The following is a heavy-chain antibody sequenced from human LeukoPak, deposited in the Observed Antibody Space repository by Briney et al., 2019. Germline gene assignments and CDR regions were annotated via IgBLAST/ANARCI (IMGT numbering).Heavy chain of an antibody. CDR1: GFTFSDCF. CDR3: AAAPQTHRYLGY. D-gene: IGHD3-16*02. J-gene: IGHJ4*02. V-gene: IGHV3-11*04. Sequence: GGTLRLSCAASGFTFSDCFMSWIRQAPGKGLEWVSYISSSGSTIYYADSVKGRFTISRDNAKNSLYLRMNSLRSEDTAVYYCAAAPQTHRYLGYWGQGTLVTVSS. CDR2: ISSSGSTI.